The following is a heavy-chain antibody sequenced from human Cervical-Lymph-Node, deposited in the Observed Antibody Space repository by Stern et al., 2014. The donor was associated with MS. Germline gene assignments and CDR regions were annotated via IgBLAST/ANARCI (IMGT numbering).Heavy chain of an antibody. J-gene: IGHJ3*02. CDR1: GVSVSSGGYY. Sequence: QVQLVESGPGLVKPSQTLSLTCTVSGVSVSSGGYYWTWIRQVPGKGLEWVGYIHHSGTTFYNPSLKGRVSISRDNSQHQFSLDLRSVIAADTAVYYCATIPPHIEGAAFEIWGQGTMVTVSS. CDR2: IHHSGTT. D-gene: IGHD1-26*01. CDR3: ATIPPHIEGAAFEI. V-gene: IGHV4-31*03.